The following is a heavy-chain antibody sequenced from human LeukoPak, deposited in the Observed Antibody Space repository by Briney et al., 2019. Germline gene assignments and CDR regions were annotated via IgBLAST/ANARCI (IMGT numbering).Heavy chain of an antibody. CDR2: ISGSGGST. CDR3: AKRLGEPSKPFFDY. CDR1: GFTFSSYA. V-gene: IGHV3-23*01. D-gene: IGHD3-16*01. J-gene: IGHJ4*02. Sequence: GGSLRLSCAASGFTFSSYAMSWVRQAPGKGLEWVSAISGSGGSTYYADSVKGRFTISRDNSKNTLYLRMNSLRAEDTAVYYCAKRLGEPSKPFFDYWGQGTLVTVSS.